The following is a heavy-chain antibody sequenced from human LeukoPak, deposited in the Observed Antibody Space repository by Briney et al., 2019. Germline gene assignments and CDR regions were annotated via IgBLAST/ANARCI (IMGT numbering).Heavy chain of an antibody. CDR2: IYYSGST. D-gene: IGHD3-10*02. V-gene: IGHV4-59*01. CDR3: ATDVRGLVPYYFDF. J-gene: IGHJ4*02. CDR1: GGSISSYY. Sequence: KPSETLSLTCAVSGGSISSYYWNWIRQPPGKGLEWMGYIYYSGSTNYNPSLKSRVTISIDTSKNQLSLQLRSVTAADTAVYYCATDVRGLVPYYFDFWGQGTLVTVSS.